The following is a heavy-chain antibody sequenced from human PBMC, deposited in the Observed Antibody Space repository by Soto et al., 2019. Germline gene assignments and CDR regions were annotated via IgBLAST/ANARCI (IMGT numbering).Heavy chain of an antibody. Sequence: EVQLVESGGGLVQPGRSLRLSCAASGFTFDDYAMHWVRQAPGKGLEWVSGISWNRGSIGYADSVKGRFTISRDNAKNSLYLQTTSLRAEDTALCYWAIGNWLPSGWGYWGQGTLVTVSS. V-gene: IGHV3-9*01. D-gene: IGHD3-10*01. CDR3: AIGNWLPSGWGY. J-gene: IGHJ1*01. CDR1: GFTFDDYA. CDR2: ISWNRGSI.